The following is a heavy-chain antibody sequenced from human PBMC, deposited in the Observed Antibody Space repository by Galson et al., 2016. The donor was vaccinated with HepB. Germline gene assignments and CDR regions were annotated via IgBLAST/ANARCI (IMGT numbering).Heavy chain of an antibody. CDR1: GVSISSYY. D-gene: IGHD5-12*01. CDR2: IYISGST. Sequence: ETLSLTCSVSGVSISSYYWNWIRQTAGKGLEWIGRIYISGSTNYNPSLKSRVTMSLDTSKNQFSLNLESVTAADTAVYYCARAGGFDYHFENWGQGTLVTVSS. CDR3: ARAGGFDYHFEN. V-gene: IGHV4-4*07. J-gene: IGHJ4*02.